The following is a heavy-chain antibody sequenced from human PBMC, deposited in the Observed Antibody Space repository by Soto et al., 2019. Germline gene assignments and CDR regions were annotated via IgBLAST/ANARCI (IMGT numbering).Heavy chain of an antibody. D-gene: IGHD3-9*01. CDR1: GYTITSYA. CDR2: INAGNGNT. V-gene: IGHV1-3*01. J-gene: IGHJ4*02. CDR3: ARVYLRYFDWLHFDY. Sequence: ASVKVSCKASGYTITSYAMHWVRPAPEQRLEWMGWINAGNGNTKYSQKFQGRVTITRDTSASTAYMELSSLRSEDTAVYYCARVYLRYFDWLHFDYWGQGTLVTVSS.